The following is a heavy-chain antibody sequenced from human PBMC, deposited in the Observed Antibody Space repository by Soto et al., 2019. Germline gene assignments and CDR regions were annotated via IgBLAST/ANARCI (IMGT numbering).Heavy chain of an antibody. D-gene: IGHD2-8*02. J-gene: IGHJ4*02. CDR2: ISRDGGTK. CDR1: GFTVRTYG. CDR3: TGEVASGY. Sequence: PGGSLRLSCAVSGFTVRTYGMHWVRQAPGKGLEWVAVISRDGGTKYYADSVKGRFTISRDNSRNTLFLEMNSLRGDDMAVYYCTGEVASGYWGQGTLVTVSS. V-gene: IGHV3-30*03.